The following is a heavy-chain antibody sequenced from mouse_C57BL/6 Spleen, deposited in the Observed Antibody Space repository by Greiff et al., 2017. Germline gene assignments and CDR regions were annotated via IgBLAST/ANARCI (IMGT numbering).Heavy chain of an antibody. CDR2: IDPSDSYT. J-gene: IGHJ2*01. CDR1: GYTFTSYW. CDR3: AFITTAAFDY. D-gene: IGHD1-1*01. V-gene: IGHV1-50*01. Sequence: VQLQQPGAELVKPGASVKLSCKASGYTFTSYWMQWVKQRPGQGLEWIGEIDPSDSYTNYNQKFKGKATLTVDTSSSTAYMKLSSLTSEDSAVYYCAFITTAAFDYWGQGTTLTVSS.